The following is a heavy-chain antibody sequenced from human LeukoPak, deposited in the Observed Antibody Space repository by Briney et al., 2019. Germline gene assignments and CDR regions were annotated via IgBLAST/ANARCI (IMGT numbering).Heavy chain of an antibody. V-gene: IGHV3-53*01. Sequence: GGTLRLSCAASGVTVSRNYMTWIRQAPGKGLEWVSVIYSGGATYYADSVKGRFTISRDNSKNTLYLQMNSLRAEDTAVYYCARTSGYPYNFDNWGQGTLVTVSS. D-gene: IGHD3-22*01. CDR2: IYSGGAT. J-gene: IGHJ4*02. CDR3: ARTSGYPYNFDN. CDR1: GVTVSRNY.